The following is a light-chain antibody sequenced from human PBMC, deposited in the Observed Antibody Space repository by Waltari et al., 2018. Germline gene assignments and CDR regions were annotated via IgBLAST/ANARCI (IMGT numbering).Light chain of an antibody. V-gene: IGKV3-11*01. Sequence: ESVLTQSPATLSLLPGETATLPCRASQSVGTYLAWYQQKPGQAPRLLIYDASNRATGIPARFRGSGSGTDFTLTISSLEAEDFAVYYCQQRSNWTPHTFGQGARLEIK. CDR1: QSVGTY. CDR2: DAS. CDR3: QQRSNWTPHT. J-gene: IGKJ2*01.